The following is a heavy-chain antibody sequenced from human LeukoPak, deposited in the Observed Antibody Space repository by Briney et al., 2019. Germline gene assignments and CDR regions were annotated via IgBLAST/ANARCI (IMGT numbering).Heavy chain of an antibody. CDR3: IHQIGYCSRGTCYGHRYFDY. J-gene: IGHJ4*02. V-gene: IGHV2-5*02. CDR2: IYWDGDK. D-gene: IGHD2-15*01. Sequence: ESGPTLVKPAQTLTLTCTFSGISLRTTGEAVGWIRQPPGKALEWLALIYWDGDKRFSPSLKSRLTIAKDTSKNQVVLTMTNMDPVDTATYYCIHQIGYCSRGTCYGHRYFDYWGQGTLVTVSS. CDR1: GISLRTTGEA.